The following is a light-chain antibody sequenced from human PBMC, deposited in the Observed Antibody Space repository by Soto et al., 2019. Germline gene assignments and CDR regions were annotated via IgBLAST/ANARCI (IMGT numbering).Light chain of an antibody. CDR1: QSASTY. J-gene: IGKJ4*01. CDR2: DVS. V-gene: IGKV3-11*01. CDR3: QQRRTWPRP. Sequence: EIMLTQSPVTLSLSPGQRATLSCRASQSASTYLAWYQQRPGQAPRLLIYDVSKRATGIPARFSGSGSGTDFTLTISSLEPEDSAVYYCQQRRTWPRPFGGGTKVEIK.